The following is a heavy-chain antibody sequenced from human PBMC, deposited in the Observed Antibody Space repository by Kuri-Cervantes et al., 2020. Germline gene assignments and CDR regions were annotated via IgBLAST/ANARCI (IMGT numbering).Heavy chain of an antibody. Sequence: GESLKISCAASGFTFSNYWMHWVREVPGKGLVWVSRINRDGSSTTYAGSVKGRFTISRDNAKNTLYLQMNSLRAEDTAIYYCARSSRSRFEFWGQGTLVTVSS. V-gene: IGHV3-74*01. J-gene: IGHJ4*02. CDR3: ARSSRSRFEF. CDR1: GFTFSNYW. CDR2: INRDGSST. D-gene: IGHD1-26*01.